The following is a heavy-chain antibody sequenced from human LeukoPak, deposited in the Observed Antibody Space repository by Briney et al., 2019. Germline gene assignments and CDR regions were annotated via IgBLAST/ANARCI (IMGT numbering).Heavy chain of an antibody. D-gene: IGHD5-12*01. CDR1: GFTFNDYA. Sequence: QSGGSLRLSCAASGFTFNDYAMHWVRQAPGKGLEWVSLISWDGGSTYYADSVKGRFTISRGNSKNSLYLQMNSLRAEDTAVYYCARGILGGYGPDYWGQGALVTVSS. J-gene: IGHJ4*02. CDR3: ARGILGGYGPDY. CDR2: ISWDGGST. V-gene: IGHV3-43D*03.